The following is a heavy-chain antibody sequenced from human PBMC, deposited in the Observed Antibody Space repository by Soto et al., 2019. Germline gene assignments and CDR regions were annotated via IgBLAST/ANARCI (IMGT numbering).Heavy chain of an antibody. V-gene: IGHV4-34*01. CDR3: ARGLRVGYSSSDDGSDY. J-gene: IGHJ4*02. CDR1: GGSFSGYY. Sequence: QVQLQQWGAGLLKPSETLSLTCAVYGGSFSGYYWSWIRQPPGKGLEWIGEINHSGSTNYNPSLKSRVTISVDTSKNQFSLKLSSVTAADTAVYYCARGLRVGYSSSDDGSDYWGQGTLVTVSS. D-gene: IGHD6-13*01. CDR2: INHSGST.